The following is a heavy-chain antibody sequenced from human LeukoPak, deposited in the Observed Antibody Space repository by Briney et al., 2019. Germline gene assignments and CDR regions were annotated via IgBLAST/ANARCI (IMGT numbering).Heavy chain of an antibody. V-gene: IGHV4-59*01. CDR1: GGSITNYY. CDR2: IYYSGGT. D-gene: IGHD2-15*01. J-gene: IGHJ4*01. CDR3: ARGGWSLDY. Sequence: SETLSLTCTVSGGSITNYYWSWLRQPPGKGLEWIGYIYYSGGTNYNPSLKSRVTISVDTSKNQFSLKLSSVTAADTAVYYCARGGWSLDYWGHGTLVTVSS.